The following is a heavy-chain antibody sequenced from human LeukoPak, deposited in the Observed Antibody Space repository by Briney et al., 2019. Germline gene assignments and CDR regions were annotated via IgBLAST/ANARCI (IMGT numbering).Heavy chain of an antibody. CDR2: MNPNSGNT. Sequence: ASVKVSCKASGYTFTSYDINWVRQATGQGLEWMGWMNPNSGNTGYAQKFQGRVTMTRNTSISTAYMELGSLRSEDTAVYYCARDMISSGWSILNYYYYGMDLWGQGTTVTVSS. J-gene: IGHJ6*02. D-gene: IGHD6-19*01. CDR3: ARDMISSGWSILNYYYYGMDL. V-gene: IGHV1-8*01. CDR1: GYTFTSYD.